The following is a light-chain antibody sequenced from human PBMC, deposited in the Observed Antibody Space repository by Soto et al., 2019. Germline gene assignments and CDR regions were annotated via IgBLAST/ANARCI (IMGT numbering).Light chain of an antibody. CDR3: ASYVTGNTYV. CDR2: EVS. J-gene: IGLJ1*01. V-gene: IGLV2-14*01. Sequence: QSVLTQPASVSGSPGQSITISCSGTSSDVGGYNYVSWYQLHPGKAPKLMIHEVSERPSGVSNRFSGSKSGNTASLTISGLLAEDEADYYCASYVTGNTYVFGSGTKLTVL. CDR1: SSDVGGYNY.